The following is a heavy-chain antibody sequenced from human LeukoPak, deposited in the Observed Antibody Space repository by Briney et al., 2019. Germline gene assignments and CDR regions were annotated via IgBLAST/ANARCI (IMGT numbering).Heavy chain of an antibody. D-gene: IGHD3-3*01. CDR3: VTRGGDFWSGFEN. V-gene: IGHV1-24*01. CDR2: FDPEQAKT. CDR1: GDSLTDLN. Sequence: ASVKVSCKVSGDSLTDLNIQWVRQAPGKGLECLGGFDPEQAKTIYAQNFQGRVTMTEDASTDTAYMELKSLKSEGTAVYYCVTRGGDFWSGFENWGQGTLVTVSS. J-gene: IGHJ4*02.